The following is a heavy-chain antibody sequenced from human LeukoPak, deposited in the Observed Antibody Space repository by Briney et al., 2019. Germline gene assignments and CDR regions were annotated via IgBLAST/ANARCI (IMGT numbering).Heavy chain of an antibody. J-gene: IGHJ4*02. CDR1: GYSISSGYY. D-gene: IGHD6-13*01. V-gene: IGHV4-38-2*02. CDR2: IYQSGKT. Sequence: SETLSLTCSVSGYSISSGYYWGWIRQPPGKGLEWMGIIYQSGKTYCNPSLERRVTISVDTSKNQFSLEMNSMTAADTAMYYCARGLPGGQLSRYDYWGQGTLVTVSS. CDR3: ARGLPGGQLSRYDY.